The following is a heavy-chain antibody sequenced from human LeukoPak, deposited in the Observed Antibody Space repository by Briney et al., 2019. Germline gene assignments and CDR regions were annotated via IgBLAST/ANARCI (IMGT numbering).Heavy chain of an antibody. CDR2: ISSGSSYI. CDR1: GFTFSTYT. V-gene: IGHV3-21*01. D-gene: IGHD2-15*01. J-gene: IGHJ4*02. Sequence: GGSLRLSCAASGFTFSTYTMNWVRQAPGKGLEWVSSISSGSSYIYYADSVRGRFTISRDNAKNSLYLQMNSLRAEDTAVYYCAREGWDYWGQGTLVTVSS. CDR3: AREGWDY.